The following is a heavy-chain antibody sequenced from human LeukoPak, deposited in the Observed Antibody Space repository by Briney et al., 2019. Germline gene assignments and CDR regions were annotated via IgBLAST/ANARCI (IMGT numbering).Heavy chain of an antibody. Sequence: KFQGRVTMTTDTSTSTMYMELRSLRSDDTAVYYCVREEKPIAAAANYFDYWGQGTLVTVSS. D-gene: IGHD6-25*01. J-gene: IGHJ4*02. V-gene: IGHV1-18*01. CDR3: VREEKPIAAAANYFDY.